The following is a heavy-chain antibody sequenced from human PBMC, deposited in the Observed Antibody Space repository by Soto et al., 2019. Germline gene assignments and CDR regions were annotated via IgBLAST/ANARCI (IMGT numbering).Heavy chain of an antibody. J-gene: IGHJ6*02. CDR1: GGSISSGGYY. D-gene: IGHD6-6*01. Sequence: PSETLSLTCTVSGGSISSGGYYWSWIRQHPGKGLEWIGYIYYSGSTYYNPSLKSRVTISVDTSKNQFSLKLSSVTAADTAVYYCARRFYSSSSFHYYYGMDVWGQGTTVTVSS. V-gene: IGHV4-31*03. CDR3: ARRFYSSSSFHYYYGMDV. CDR2: IYYSGST.